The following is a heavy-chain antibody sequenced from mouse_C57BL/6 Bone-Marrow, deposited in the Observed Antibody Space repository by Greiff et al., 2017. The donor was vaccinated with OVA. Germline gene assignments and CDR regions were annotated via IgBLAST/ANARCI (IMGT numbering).Heavy chain of an antibody. Sequence: VQVVESGPGLVAPSQSLSITCTVSGFSLTSYAISWVRQPPGKGLEWLGVIWTGGGTNYNSALKSRLSISKDNSKSQVFLKMNSLQTDDTARYYCARIITTVVATPHWYFDVWGTGTTVTVSS. V-gene: IGHV2-9-1*01. J-gene: IGHJ1*03. CDR2: IWTGGGT. D-gene: IGHD1-1*01. CDR3: ARIITTVVATPHWYFDV. CDR1: GFSLTSYA.